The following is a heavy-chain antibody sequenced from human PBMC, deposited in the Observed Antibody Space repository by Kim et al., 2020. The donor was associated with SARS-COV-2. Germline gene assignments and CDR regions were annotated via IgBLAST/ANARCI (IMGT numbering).Heavy chain of an antibody. CDR1: GFTFSSYA. J-gene: IGHJ6*02. CDR2: ISYDGSNK. CDR3: ARAEGQWVGATPYYYYGMDV. Sequence: GGSLRLSCAASGFTFSSYAMHWVRQAPGKGLEWVAVISYDGSNKYYADSVKGRFTISRDNSKNTLYLQMNSLRAEDTAVYYCARAEGQWVGATPYYYYGMDVWGQGTTVTVSS. D-gene: IGHD1-26*01. V-gene: IGHV3-30*04.